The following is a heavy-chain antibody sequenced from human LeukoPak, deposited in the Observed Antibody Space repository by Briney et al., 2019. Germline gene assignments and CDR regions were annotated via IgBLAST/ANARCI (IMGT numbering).Heavy chain of an antibody. CDR2: FYTSGIT. J-gene: IGHJ6*03. D-gene: IGHD2-15*01. V-gene: IGHV4-4*07. Sequence: PSETLSLTCTVSGGSISSHFWSWIRQPAGKGLEWLGRFYTSGITNYNPSLRSRVTMSVDRSKNQFSLKLSSVTTADTAVYYCAREPYCSGGSCYPYYYYYMDVWGKGTTVTVSS. CDR1: GGSISSHF. CDR3: AREPYCSGGSCYPYYYYYMDV.